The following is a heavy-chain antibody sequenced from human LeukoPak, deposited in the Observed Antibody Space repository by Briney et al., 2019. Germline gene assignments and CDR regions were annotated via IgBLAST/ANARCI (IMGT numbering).Heavy chain of an antibody. Sequence: PSETLSLTCAVSGDSISSHYWSWIRQPPGKGLEWIGYIDYSGGTNYNPSLKSRVTISVDTSKNQFSLKLSSVTAADTAVYYCARHGAVADPYYFDYWGQGTLVTVSS. CDR2: IDYSGGT. CDR3: ARHGAVADPYYFDY. CDR1: GDSISSHY. V-gene: IGHV4-59*08. J-gene: IGHJ4*02. D-gene: IGHD6-19*01.